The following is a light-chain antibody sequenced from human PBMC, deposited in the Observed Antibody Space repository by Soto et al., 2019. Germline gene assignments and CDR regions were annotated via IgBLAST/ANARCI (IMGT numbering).Light chain of an antibody. J-gene: IGKJ4*01. Sequence: EIVLTQSPGTLSLSPGERATLSCRASQSVRSGYFAWYQQKPGQAPRLLIYAASSMATGIPSRFSGTGSGTDFTLTISRLEPEDFAIYYCQQYGNSPLTFGGGTKVDIK. CDR1: QSVRSGY. CDR2: AAS. CDR3: QQYGNSPLT. V-gene: IGKV3-20*01.